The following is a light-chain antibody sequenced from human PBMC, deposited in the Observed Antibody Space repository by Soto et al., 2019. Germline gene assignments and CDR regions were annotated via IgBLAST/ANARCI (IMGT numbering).Light chain of an antibody. CDR1: QYISKY. J-gene: IGKJ1*01. CDR2: AAS. V-gene: IGKV1-39*01. Sequence: DIEMTQSPSSLSACVGDRVTITCRASQYISKYLNWYQQKPGKAPKLLISAASSLQSGVPSSFSGSGFGTDFTLTISSLQPEDFATYHCQQSYSAPVTFGQGTKVDIK. CDR3: QQSYSAPVT.